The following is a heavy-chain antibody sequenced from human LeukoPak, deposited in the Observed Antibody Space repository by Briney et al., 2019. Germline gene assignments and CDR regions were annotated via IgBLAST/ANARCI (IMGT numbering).Heavy chain of an antibody. CDR2: ITSDGENT. V-gene: IGHV3-64D*06. D-gene: IGHD3-10*01. CDR1: GFSFSTHN. Sequence: GGSQRLSCSASGFSFSTHNMHWVRLAPGKGLEFVSGITSDGENTDYLDFVKGRFTITRDNSKNTLYLHMTSLRPEDTAVYFCVKGRYGTGWDFWGPGTLVIVSS. J-gene: IGHJ4*02. CDR3: VKGRYGTGWDF.